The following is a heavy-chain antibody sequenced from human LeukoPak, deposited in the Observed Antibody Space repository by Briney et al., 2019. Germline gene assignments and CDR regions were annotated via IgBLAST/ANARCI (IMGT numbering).Heavy chain of an antibody. J-gene: IGHJ5*02. CDR3: ARVPGMGNWFDP. CDR1: GGTFSSYA. V-gene: IGHV1-69*04. CDR2: IIPILGIA. D-gene: IGHD1-14*01. Sequence: AASVKVSCKASGGTFSSYAISWVRQAPGQGLEWMGRIIPILGIANYAQKFQGRVTITADKSTSTAYMELSSLRSEDTAVYYCARVPGMGNWFDPWGQGTLVTVSS.